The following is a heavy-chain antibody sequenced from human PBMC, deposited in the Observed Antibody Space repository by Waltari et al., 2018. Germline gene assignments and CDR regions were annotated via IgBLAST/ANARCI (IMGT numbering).Heavy chain of an antibody. V-gene: IGHV3-7*01. CDR1: GIIFSRTW. J-gene: IGHJ4*02. Sequence: EVRLVESGGGLVQPGGSLRLSRAASGIIFSRTWRVWVRQAPGKGLEWVANIKEDGSEKYYVASVKGRFTISRDNAKNSLYLQMSSLKAEDTAVYYCATLDFSGGDYFDYWGQGTLVTVSP. CDR2: IKEDGSEK. D-gene: IGHD6-19*01. CDR3: ATLDFSGGDYFDY.